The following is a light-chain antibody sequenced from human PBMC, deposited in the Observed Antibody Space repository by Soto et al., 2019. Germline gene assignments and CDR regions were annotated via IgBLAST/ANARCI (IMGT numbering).Light chain of an antibody. CDR2: STS. J-gene: IGKJ1*01. V-gene: IGKV3-20*01. CDR1: QTLSAKY. Sequence: EIVLTQSPGTLSLSPGEGASLSCRASQTLSAKYLAWYQQKPGQAPRLLIYSTSSRATGVPDRFRGSGSGTDFTLTISRLEPGDSAVYYCQHYDTSPMWTFGQGTKVDIK. CDR3: QHYDTSPMWT.